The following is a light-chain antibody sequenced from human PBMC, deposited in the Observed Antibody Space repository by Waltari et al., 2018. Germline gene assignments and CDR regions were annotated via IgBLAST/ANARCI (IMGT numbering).Light chain of an antibody. CDR2: PAS. CDR1: HDISSH. V-gene: IGKV1-9*01. CDR3: QDLHDYPV. J-gene: IGKJ3*01. Sequence: IQLTQSPSSLSASVGTRATISCRASHDISSHLAWYQQKPGKAPTLLIYPASTLESGVPSRFSGSGSGTEFTLTITSLQPEDFATYFCQDLHDYPVFGPGTKVDIK.